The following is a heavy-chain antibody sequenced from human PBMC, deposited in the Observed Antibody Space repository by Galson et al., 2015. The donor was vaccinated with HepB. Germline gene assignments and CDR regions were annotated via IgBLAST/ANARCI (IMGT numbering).Heavy chain of an antibody. CDR2: INPNSGGT. J-gene: IGHJ4*02. Sequence: SVKVSCKASGYTFTGYYMHWVRQAPGQGLEWMGWINPNSGGTNYAQKFQGRVTMTRDTSISTAYMELSRLRSDDTAVYYCARDNGSGRVPFDYWGQGTLVAVSS. V-gene: IGHV1-2*02. CDR1: GYTFTGYY. CDR3: ARDNGSGRVPFDY. D-gene: IGHD3-10*01.